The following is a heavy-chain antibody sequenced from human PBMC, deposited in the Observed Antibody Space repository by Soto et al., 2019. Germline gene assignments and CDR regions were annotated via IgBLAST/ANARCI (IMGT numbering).Heavy chain of an antibody. CDR1: GGSISSYY. J-gene: IGHJ4*02. V-gene: IGHV4-59*01. D-gene: IGHD3-10*01. CDR2: IYYSGST. CDR3: ATALVRFGELLFDY. Sequence: PSETLSLTCTVSGGSISSYYWSWIRQPPGKGLEWIGYIYYSGSTNYNPSLKSRVTISVDTSKNQFSLKLSSVTAAETAVYYCATALVRFGELLFDYWGQGTLVTVS.